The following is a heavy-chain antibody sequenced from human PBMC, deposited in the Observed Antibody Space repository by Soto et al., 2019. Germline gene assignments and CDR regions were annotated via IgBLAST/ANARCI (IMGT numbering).Heavy chain of an antibody. CDR1: GFTFSDNY. D-gene: IGHD3-22*01. J-gene: IGHJ4*02. V-gene: IGHV3-11*01. CDR2: ISSSGSII. Sequence: GGSLRLSCAASGFTFSDNYMSWIRQAPGKGLEWVSYISSSGSIIYYADSVKGRFTISRDNAKNSLYLQMNSLRAEGTAVYYCARDLGYYESDGYFDYWGQGALVTVSS. CDR3: ARDLGYYESDGYFDY.